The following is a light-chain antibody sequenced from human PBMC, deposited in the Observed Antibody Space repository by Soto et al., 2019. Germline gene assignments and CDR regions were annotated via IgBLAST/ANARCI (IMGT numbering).Light chain of an antibody. CDR1: QSVSDN. Sequence: EVVMTQSPATLSVSPGERATLSCRASQSVSDNLAWYQQKPGQAPRLLIYGASTRATGIPARFSGSGSGPEFTLTISSLQSEDFAVYYCQQSNNWPYTFGQGTKLDIK. CDR3: QQSNNWPYT. V-gene: IGKV3-15*01. CDR2: GAS. J-gene: IGKJ2*01.